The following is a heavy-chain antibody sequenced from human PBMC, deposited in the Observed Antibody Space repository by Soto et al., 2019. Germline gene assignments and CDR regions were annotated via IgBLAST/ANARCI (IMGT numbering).Heavy chain of an antibody. CDR2: IYHSGST. V-gene: IGHV4-4*02. CDR3: ARDYPLYCTNGVCYDYYYYYMDV. Sequence: SETLSLTCAVSSGSISSSNWWSWVRQPPGKGLEWIGEIYHSGSTNYNPSLKSRVTISVDKSKNQLSLKLSSVTAADTAVYYCARDYPLYCTNGVCYDYYYYYMDVWGKGTTVTVSS. J-gene: IGHJ6*03. D-gene: IGHD2-8*01. CDR1: SGSISSSNW.